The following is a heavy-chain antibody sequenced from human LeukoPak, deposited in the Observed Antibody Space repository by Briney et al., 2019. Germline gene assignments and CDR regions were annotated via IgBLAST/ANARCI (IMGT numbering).Heavy chain of an antibody. V-gene: IGHV1-69*13. D-gene: IGHD1-26*01. CDR3: ARPMYSGSPSPYYYYGMDV. Sequence: SVTVSCKASGGTFSSYAISWVRQAPGQGLEWMGGIIPIFGTANYAQKFQGRVTITADESTSTAYMELSSLRSEDTAVYYCARPMYSGSPSPYYYYGMDVWGQGTTVTVSS. CDR1: GGTFSSYA. CDR2: IIPIFGTA. J-gene: IGHJ6*02.